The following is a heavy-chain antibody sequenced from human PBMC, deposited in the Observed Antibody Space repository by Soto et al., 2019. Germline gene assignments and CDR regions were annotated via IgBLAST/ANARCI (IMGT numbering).Heavy chain of an antibody. J-gene: IGHJ4*02. CDR2: ISYDGSNK. Sequence: HPGGSLRLSCAASGFTFSSYAMHWVRQAPGKGLEWVAVISYDGSNKYYADSVKGRFTISRDNSKNTLYLQMNSLRAEDTAVYYCARDVGEQQLLDYWGQGTLVTGSS. V-gene: IGHV3-30-3*01. CDR3: ARDVGEQQLLDY. CDR1: GFTFSSYA. D-gene: IGHD6-13*01.